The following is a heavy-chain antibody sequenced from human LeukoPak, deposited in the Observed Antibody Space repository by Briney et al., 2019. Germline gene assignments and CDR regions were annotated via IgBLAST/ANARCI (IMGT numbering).Heavy chain of an antibody. CDR2: IYYSGST. Sequence: PSETLSLTCTVSGGSMSSYYWSWIRQPPGKGLEWIGYIYYSGSTKYNPSLKSRVTISVDTSKNQFSLKLSSVTAADTAVYYCARRARKTYYYDSSGYYPRGYFDLWGRGTLVTVSS. CDR3: ARRARKTYYYDSSGYYPRGYFDL. D-gene: IGHD3-22*01. V-gene: IGHV4-59*08. CDR1: GGSMSSYY. J-gene: IGHJ2*01.